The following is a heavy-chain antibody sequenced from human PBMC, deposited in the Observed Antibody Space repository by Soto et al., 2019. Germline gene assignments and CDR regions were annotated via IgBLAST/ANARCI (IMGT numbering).Heavy chain of an antibody. J-gene: IGHJ5*02. D-gene: IGHD4-17*01. Sequence: GGSLRLSCAASGFTFSGSAMHWVRQASGKGLEWVGRIRSKANSYATAYAASVKGRFTISRDDSKNTAYLQMNSLKTEDTAVYYCTSDYGDDLSWFDPWGQGTLVTVSS. CDR2: IRSKANSYAT. CDR1: GFTFSGSA. CDR3: TSDYGDDLSWFDP. V-gene: IGHV3-73*01.